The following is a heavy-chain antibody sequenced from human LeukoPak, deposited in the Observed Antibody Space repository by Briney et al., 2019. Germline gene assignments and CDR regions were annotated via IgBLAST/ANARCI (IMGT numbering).Heavy chain of an antibody. Sequence: PSETLSLTCTVSGGSISSSSYYWGWIRQPPGKGLEWIGSIYYRGSTYYNPSLKSRVTISVDTSKNQFSLKLSSVTAADTAVYYCAKRIAAAVYNWFDPWGQGTLVTVSS. CDR2: IYYRGST. D-gene: IGHD6-13*01. V-gene: IGHV4-39*01. J-gene: IGHJ5*02. CDR1: GGSISSSSYY. CDR3: AKRIAAAVYNWFDP.